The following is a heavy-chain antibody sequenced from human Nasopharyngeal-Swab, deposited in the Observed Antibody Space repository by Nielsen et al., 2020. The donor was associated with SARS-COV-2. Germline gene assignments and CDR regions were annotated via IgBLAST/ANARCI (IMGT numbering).Heavy chain of an antibody. CDR2: IYYSGST. Sequence: GSLRLSCTVSGGSISSSSYYWGWIRQPPGKGLEWIGSIYYSGSTYYNPSLKSRVTISVDTSKNQFSLKLSSVTAADTAVYYCAIPYSSYPVYYYYYGMDVWGQGTTVTVSS. V-gene: IGHV4-39*01. J-gene: IGHJ6*02. CDR1: GGSISSSSYY. D-gene: IGHD4-11*01. CDR3: AIPYSSYPVYYYYYGMDV.